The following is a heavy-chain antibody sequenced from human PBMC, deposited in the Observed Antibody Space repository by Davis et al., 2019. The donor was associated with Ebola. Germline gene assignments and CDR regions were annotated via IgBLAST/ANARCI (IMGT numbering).Heavy chain of an antibody. V-gene: IGHV4-34*01. J-gene: IGHJ4*02. CDR1: GGSFSGYY. CDR2: INHSGST. D-gene: IGHD6-19*01. CDR3: ASGRSIAVAAFYY. Sequence: SETLSLTCAVYGGSFSGYYWSWIRQPPGKGLEWIGEINHSGSTNYNPSLKSRVTISVDTSKNQFSLKLSSVTAADTAVYYCASGRSIAVAAFYYWGQGTLVTVSS.